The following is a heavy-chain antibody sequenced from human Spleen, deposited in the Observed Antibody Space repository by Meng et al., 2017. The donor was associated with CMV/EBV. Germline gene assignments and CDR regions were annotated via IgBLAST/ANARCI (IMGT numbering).Heavy chain of an antibody. Sequence: SGFTLSSNWMHWVRQAPGKGLVWVSRINNDGRSTSSADSVKGRFTISRDNAKNSLYLQMNSLRAEDTALYYCARGSYYDSSGYWEGDYWGQGTLVTVSS. CDR1: GFTLSSNW. CDR3: ARGSYYDSSGYWEGDY. J-gene: IGHJ4*02. D-gene: IGHD3-22*01. V-gene: IGHV3-74*01. CDR2: INNDGRST.